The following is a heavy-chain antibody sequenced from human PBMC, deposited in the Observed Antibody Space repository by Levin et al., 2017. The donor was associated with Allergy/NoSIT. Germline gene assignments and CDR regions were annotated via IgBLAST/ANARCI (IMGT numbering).Heavy chain of an antibody. CDR1: GGSISNYY. D-gene: IGHD6-6*01. V-gene: IGHV4-59*08. J-gene: IGHJ4*02. CDR3: ARHAARYYFDY. Sequence: QSQTLSLTCTVSGGSISNYYWSWIRQPPGKGLEWIGFIYYSGTTSYNPSLKSRLSISVDTSENQFSLKLSSVTAADTAVYYCARHAARYYFDYWGQGTLVTVSS. CDR2: IYYSGTT.